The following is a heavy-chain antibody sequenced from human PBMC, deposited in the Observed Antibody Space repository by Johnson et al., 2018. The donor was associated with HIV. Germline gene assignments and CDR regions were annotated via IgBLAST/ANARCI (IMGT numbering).Heavy chain of an antibody. J-gene: IGHJ3*02. D-gene: IGHD6-6*01. CDR3: ARDQYSTSDDDAFDI. CDR2: ISYDGSNK. V-gene: IGHV3-30-3*01. Sequence: VQLVESGGRLVKPGGSLRLSCAASGFTFSDYYMSWIRQAPGKGLEWVAVISYDGSNKYYADSVKGRFTISRDNSKNTLYLQMNSLRAEDTAVYYCARDQYSTSDDDAFDIWGQGTMVTVSS. CDR1: GFTFSDYY.